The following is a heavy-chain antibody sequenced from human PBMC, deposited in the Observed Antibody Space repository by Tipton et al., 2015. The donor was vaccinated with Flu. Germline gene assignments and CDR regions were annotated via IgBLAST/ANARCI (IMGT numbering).Heavy chain of an antibody. CDR3: ARYGTYDGSRYFQH. CDR2: IYYSGST. D-gene: IGHD1-26*01. J-gene: IGHJ1*01. CDR1: GGSFSGYY. V-gene: IGHV4-59*01. Sequence: LRLSCAVYGGSFSGYYWSWIRQPPGKGLEWIGYIYYSGSTNYNPSLKSRVTISVDTSKNQFSLKLSSVTAADTAVYYCARYGTYDGSRYFQHWGQSALVTVSS.